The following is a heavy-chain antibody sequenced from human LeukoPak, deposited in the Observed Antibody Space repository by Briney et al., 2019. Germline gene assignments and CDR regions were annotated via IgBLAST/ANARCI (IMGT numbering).Heavy chain of an antibody. D-gene: IGHD1-26*01. V-gene: IGHV3-23*01. Sequence: GGSLRLPCAASGFTFSSYAMSWVRQAPGKGLEWVSAISGSGGSTYYADSVKGRFTISRDNSKNTLYLQMNSLRAEDTAVYYCARSIVGALVFCFDYWGQGTLVTVSS. CDR3: ARSIVGALVFCFDY. CDR1: GFTFSSYA. CDR2: ISGSGGST. J-gene: IGHJ4*02.